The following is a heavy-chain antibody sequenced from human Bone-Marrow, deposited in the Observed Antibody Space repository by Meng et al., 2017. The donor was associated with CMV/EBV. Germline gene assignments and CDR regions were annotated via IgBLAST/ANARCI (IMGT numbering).Heavy chain of an antibody. J-gene: IGHJ5*02. Sequence: ASVKVSCKASGYTFTGYNMHWVRQAPGQGLEWMGWINPKSGVTNYAQNFQGRVTMTRDTSVSTAYMELSRLTSNDTAVYFCARNYDLCRGDPNWFDPWGQGTRVTVSS. CDR1: GYTFTGYN. D-gene: IGHD3-3*01. V-gene: IGHV1-2*02. CDR3: ARNYDLCRGDPNWFDP. CDR2: INPKSGVT.